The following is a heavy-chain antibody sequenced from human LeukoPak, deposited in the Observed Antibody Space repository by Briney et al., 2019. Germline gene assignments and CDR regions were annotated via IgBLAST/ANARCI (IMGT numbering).Heavy chain of an antibody. CDR2: MYYSGSA. V-gene: IGHV4-59*08. Sequence: NSSETLSLTCTVSGGSITDCYWSWIRHSSGKGLEWIGYMYYSGSAYYSPSLKTRVTISVDTSKNQFSLKLTSVTAADTAVYYCARSTFSSNWNLWGQGTLVTVSS. CDR1: GGSITDCY. D-gene: IGHD6-13*01. CDR3: ARSTFSSNWNL. J-gene: IGHJ4*02.